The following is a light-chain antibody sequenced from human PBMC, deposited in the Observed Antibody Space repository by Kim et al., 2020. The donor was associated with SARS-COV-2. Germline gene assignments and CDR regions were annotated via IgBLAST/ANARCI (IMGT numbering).Light chain of an antibody. CDR3: QQLKDFPRT. V-gene: IGKV1-9*01. Sequence: ASVGDSVACTRRASRVVSPYLAWYQQKPGKAPKFLNYSVSTLQDGVPSRFSGSGSGTEFTLTISSLQPEDFATYYCQQLKDFPRTFGQGTKVDIK. CDR1: RVVSPY. J-gene: IGKJ1*01. CDR2: SVS.